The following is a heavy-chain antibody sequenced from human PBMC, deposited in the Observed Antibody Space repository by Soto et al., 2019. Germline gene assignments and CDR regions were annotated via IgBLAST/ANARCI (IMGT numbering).Heavy chain of an antibody. CDR1: GFTFGDYA. Sequence: PGGSLRLSCTTSGFTFGDYAMSWVRQAPGKGLEWVGFIRSKAHGGTTEYAASVKARFTISRDDSKSIVYLQMNSLKTEDTAVYYCTTCRGTSYYYYGLDVWGQGTTVTVSS. J-gene: IGHJ6*02. D-gene: IGHD2-15*01. V-gene: IGHV3-49*04. CDR3: TTCRGTSYYYYGLDV. CDR2: IRSKAHGGTT.